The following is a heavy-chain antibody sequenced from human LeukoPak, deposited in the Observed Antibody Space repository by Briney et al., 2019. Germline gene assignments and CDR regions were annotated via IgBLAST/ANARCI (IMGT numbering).Heavy chain of an antibody. J-gene: IGHJ5*02. CDR1: GFTFSDSA. CDR2: IRDKGYGHAT. Sequence: GGSLRFSCAASGFTFSDSAIHWVRQASGKGLEWVGRIRDKGYGHATAYAASVKARFTPARDDSKNTGYLQMNSLKTDDTALYYCTRPNEGNWFDPWGQGTLVTVSS. V-gene: IGHV3-73*01. D-gene: IGHD2-8*01. CDR3: TRPNEGNWFDP.